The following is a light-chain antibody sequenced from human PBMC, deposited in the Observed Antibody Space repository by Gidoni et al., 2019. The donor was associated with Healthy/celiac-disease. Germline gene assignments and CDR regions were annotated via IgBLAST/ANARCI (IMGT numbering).Light chain of an antibody. CDR2: DAS. CDR3: QQRSNWPIT. J-gene: IGKJ5*01. V-gene: IGKV3-11*01. Sequence: IVLTHSPATLSLSPGERATLPCRASQSVSSYLAWYQQKPGQAPRLLIYDASNRATGIPARFSGSGSGTDFTLTISSLEPEDFAVYYCQQRSNWPITFGQGTRLEIK. CDR1: QSVSSY.